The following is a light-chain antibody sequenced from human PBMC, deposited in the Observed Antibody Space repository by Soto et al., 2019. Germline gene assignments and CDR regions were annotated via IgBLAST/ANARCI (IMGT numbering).Light chain of an antibody. J-gene: IGLJ1*01. CDR2: EGN. Sequence: QSVLTQPASVSGSPGQSITISCTGSVSDVGSFGPVSWYQQHPGQAPKLIIYEGNRRPSGVSSRFSGSKSGNTASLTISGLQAEDEADYYCCSYVGARTYVFGAGTKVTVL. V-gene: IGLV2-23*01. CDR1: VSDVGSFGP. CDR3: CSYVGARTYV.